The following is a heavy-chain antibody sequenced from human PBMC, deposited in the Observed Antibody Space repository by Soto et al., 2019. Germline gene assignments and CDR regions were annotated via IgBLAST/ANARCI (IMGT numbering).Heavy chain of an antibody. J-gene: IGHJ4*02. CDR2: INPNSRNL. Sequence: AAVKVSCKASGNTFTSYYINWVLQATGDGLEWMRWINPNSRNLGYAQKYKGRVNTNNNTDIRTAHMEASRLRSDDTAVYYCARGRASGSYYLLDYWGQGTLVTVSS. D-gene: IGHD3-10*01. CDR1: GNTFTSYY. V-gene: IGHV1-8*01. CDR3: ARGRASGSYYLLDY.